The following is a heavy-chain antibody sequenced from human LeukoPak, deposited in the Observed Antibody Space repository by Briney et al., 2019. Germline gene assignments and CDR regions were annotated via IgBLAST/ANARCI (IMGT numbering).Heavy chain of an antibody. V-gene: IGHV3-30-3*01. CDR1: GFTFSSYA. CDR3: ARDPGGYVDY. Sequence: PGGSLRLSCAASGFTFSSYAMHWVRQAPGKGLEWVAVISYDGSNKYYADSVKGRFTISRDNSKNTLYLQMNSLRAEDTAVYYCARDPGGYVDYWGRGALVTVSS. J-gene: IGHJ4*02. CDR2: ISYDGSNK. D-gene: IGHD3-22*01.